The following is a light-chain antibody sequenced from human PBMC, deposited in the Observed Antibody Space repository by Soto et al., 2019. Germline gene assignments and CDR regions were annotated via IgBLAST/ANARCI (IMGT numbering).Light chain of an antibody. CDR3: QQYSHWPPYT. V-gene: IGKV3-15*01. CDR1: QSLNYN. CDR2: GAS. J-gene: IGKJ2*01. Sequence: EIVMTQSPATLSVSPGERATLSCRAGQSLNYNLAWYQQKPGQAPRLLIYGASARATGVPARFSGSGSETEFILTISRVQSEDCAVYYCQQYSHWPPYTFGKGNKLEIK.